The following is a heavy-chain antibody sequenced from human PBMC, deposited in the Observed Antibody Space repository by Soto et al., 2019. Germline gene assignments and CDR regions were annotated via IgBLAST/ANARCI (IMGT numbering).Heavy chain of an antibody. Sequence: QVQLQESGPGLVKPSETLSLTCTVSGGSITNYYCSWFRQPPGKGLEWIGYIQYNGYSAYNLSLRRRVTMSMDPSKTQSSLVVESVTAKDTAVYYCASHGFGPLHGLVDVWGQGTTVIVSS. CDR2: IQYNGYS. D-gene: IGHD3-10*01. CDR1: GGSITNYY. J-gene: IGHJ6*02. V-gene: IGHV4-59*08. CDR3: ASHGFGPLHGLVDV.